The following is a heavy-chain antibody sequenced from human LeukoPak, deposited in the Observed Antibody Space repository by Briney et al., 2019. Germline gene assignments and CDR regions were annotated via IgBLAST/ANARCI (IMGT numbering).Heavy chain of an antibody. J-gene: IGHJ4*01. CDR2: ISPTSDYT. D-gene: IGHD6-13*01. Sequence: GGSLRPSCAASGFTFSSYEMNWVRQAPGKGLEWVSYISPTSDYTNYADSVKGRFTIFRDNAKNSLFLQMKSLRIEDTTVYHCARCQYNSSTDFWGHGTLVTVSS. CDR1: GFTFSSYE. V-gene: IGHV3-21*05. CDR3: ARCQYNSSTDF.